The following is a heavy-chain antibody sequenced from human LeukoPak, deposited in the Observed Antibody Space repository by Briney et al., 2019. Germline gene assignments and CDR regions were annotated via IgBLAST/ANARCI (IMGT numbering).Heavy chain of an antibody. Sequence: SETLSLTCTVSGDSISSSYWSWIRQPPGKRLEWVGYVHYTGKTNYNPSLNNRATISVDMSKNQFSLTLTSVTLADTAVYYCERGYYDRSGSSNPFDSWGQGTLVTVSA. CDR3: ERGYYDRSGSSNPFDS. CDR1: GDSISSSY. V-gene: IGHV4-59*01. CDR2: VHYTGKT. D-gene: IGHD3-22*01. J-gene: IGHJ4*02.